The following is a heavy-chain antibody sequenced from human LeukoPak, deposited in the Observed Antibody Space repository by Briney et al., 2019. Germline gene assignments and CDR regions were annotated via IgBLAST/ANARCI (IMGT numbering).Heavy chain of an antibody. J-gene: IGHJ4*02. CDR2: IIPIFGTA. Sequence: SVKVSCXASGGTFSSYAISWVRQAPGQGLEWMAGIIPIFGTANYAQKFQGRVTITTDESTSTAYMELSSLRSEDTAVYYCARGGHIVVVTAILPNYYFDYWGQGTLVTVSS. V-gene: IGHV1-69*05. D-gene: IGHD2-21*02. CDR1: GGTFSSYA. CDR3: ARGGHIVVVTAILPNYYFDY.